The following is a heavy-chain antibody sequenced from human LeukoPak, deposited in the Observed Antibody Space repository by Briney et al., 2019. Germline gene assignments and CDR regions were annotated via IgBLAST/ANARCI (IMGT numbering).Heavy chain of an antibody. V-gene: IGHV4-59*08. Sequence: SETLSLTCTVSGGSISSYYWSWIRQPPGKGLEWIGYMYYSGSTNYNPSLKSRVTISVDTSKNQFSLKLSSVTAADTAVYYCARRVTSNWFDPWGQGTLVTVSS. CDR1: GGSISSYY. CDR3: ARRVTSNWFDP. D-gene: IGHD2-21*02. CDR2: MYYSGST. J-gene: IGHJ5*02.